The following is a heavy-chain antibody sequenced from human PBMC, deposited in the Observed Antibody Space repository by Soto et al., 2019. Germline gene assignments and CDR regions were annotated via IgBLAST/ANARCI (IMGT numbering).Heavy chain of an antibody. J-gene: IGHJ4*02. CDR1: GGSITSANW. CDR2: IDHSGIA. Sequence: QVQLQESGPGLVEPSGTLSLTCAVAGGSITSANWWSWVRQSPGKGLEWIGEIDHSGIASYNPSLRSRVTISVDNSRTPFSLTLISVTAADTAVYYCARDRGVPGRSGRYVAFWGQGTPVTVSS. D-gene: IGHD3-10*01. CDR3: ARDRGVPGRSGRYVAF. V-gene: IGHV4-4*02.